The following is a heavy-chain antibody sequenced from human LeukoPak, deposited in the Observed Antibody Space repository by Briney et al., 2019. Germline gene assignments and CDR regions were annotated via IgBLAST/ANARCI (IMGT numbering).Heavy chain of an antibody. CDR3: ANAAEPGYFDY. J-gene: IGHJ4*02. D-gene: IGHD6-25*01. V-gene: IGHV1-69*06. Sequence: SVKLSCKASGVTFSSYAIRWVRQAPGQGLEWMGGIIPIFGTATYAQKFQGRVTITADKSTSTAYMELSSLRSEDTAVYYCANAAEPGYFDYWGQGTLVTVSS. CDR1: GVTFSSYA. CDR2: IIPIFGTA.